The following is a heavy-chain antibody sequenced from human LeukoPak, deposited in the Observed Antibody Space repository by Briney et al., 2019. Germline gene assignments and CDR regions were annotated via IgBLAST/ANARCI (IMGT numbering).Heavy chain of an antibody. CDR1: GYTFTSYD. CDR3: ARRAVAYYYYYYMDV. D-gene: IGHD6-19*01. CDR2: MIPNSGNT. Sequence: ASVKVSCKASGYTFTSYDINWVRQATGQGLEWMGWMIPNSGNTGYAQKFQGRVTITRNTSISTAYMDLSSLRSEDTAVYYCARRAVAYYYYYYMDVWGKGTTVTISS. V-gene: IGHV1-8*03. J-gene: IGHJ6*03.